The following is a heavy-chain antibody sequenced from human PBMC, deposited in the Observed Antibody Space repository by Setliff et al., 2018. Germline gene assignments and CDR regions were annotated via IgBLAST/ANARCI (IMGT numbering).Heavy chain of an antibody. J-gene: IGHJ3*02. CDR2: IKQHGSEK. Sequence: GGSLRLSCAASGFTFSSYAMHWVRQAPGKGLEWVANIKQHGSEKYYVDSVKGRFTISRDNSKNTLYLQMNSLRAEDTAVYYCASLSRSYYDASGYFSNPFDIWGQGTVVTVSS. D-gene: IGHD3-22*01. CDR3: ASLSRSYYDASGYFSNPFDI. V-gene: IGHV3-7*03. CDR1: GFTFSSYA.